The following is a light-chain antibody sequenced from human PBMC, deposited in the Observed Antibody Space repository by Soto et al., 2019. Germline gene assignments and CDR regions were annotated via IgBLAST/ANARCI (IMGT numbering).Light chain of an antibody. CDR3: QKYNNWPYT. CDR1: QRVSTN. J-gene: IGKJ2*01. Sequence: IVMTQSPATLPVSPGERATLSCRATQRVSTNLAWYQQKPGQAPRLLIYAASSRATGVPARFSGSGSGTEFTLTISSLQSEDFELYYCQKYNNWPYTFGQGTRLEVK. CDR2: AAS. V-gene: IGKV3-15*01.